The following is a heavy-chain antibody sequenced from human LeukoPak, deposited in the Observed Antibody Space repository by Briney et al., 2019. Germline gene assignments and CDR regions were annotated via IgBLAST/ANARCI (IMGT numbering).Heavy chain of an antibody. CDR2: ISSNNNYI. D-gene: IGHD6-19*01. J-gene: IGHJ6*02. Sequence: PGGSLRLSFAASGFSFSTYTMSWVRQAPGKGLEWVSCISSNNNYIYYADSVKGRFTISRDNAKNSLYLQMDSLRAEDTAVYYCARDGPSYSSGRYNGMDVWGQGTTVTVSS. CDR3: ARDGPSYSSGRYNGMDV. CDR1: GFSFSTYT. V-gene: IGHV3-21*01.